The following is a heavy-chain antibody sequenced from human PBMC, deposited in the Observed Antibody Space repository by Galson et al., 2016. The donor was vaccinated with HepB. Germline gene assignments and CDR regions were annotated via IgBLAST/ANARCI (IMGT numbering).Heavy chain of an antibody. V-gene: IGHV4-34*01. J-gene: IGHJ3*01. D-gene: IGHD2-15*01. CDR1: GVSFSTYY. CDR2: ISHRGRS. CDR3: ASVVGFCSGGNCYFP. Sequence: SETLSLTCAVYGVSFSTYYWTWIRQPPGKGLEWIGEISHRGRSNYNPSLQSRVTISVDMFKNQFSLKLSSVTAADTAIYYCASVVGFCSGGNCYFPWGQGTKVTVS.